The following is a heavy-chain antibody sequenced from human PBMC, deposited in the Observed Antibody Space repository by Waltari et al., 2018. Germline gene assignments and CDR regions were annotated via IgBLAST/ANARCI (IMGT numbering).Heavy chain of an antibody. CDR3: ARGANFWSRFSYWYMDV. CDR1: GGSLTGYS. Sequence: QVQLQESGPGLVKPSETLSLTCSVSGGSLTGYSWSWIRQSPGMGLEWIGYINYTGTTNNHPSLKSRVTLSLDTSKTQFSLKLNSVTASDTAVYYCARGANFWSRFSYWYMDVWGKGTPVTISS. V-gene: IGHV4-59*01. D-gene: IGHD3-3*01. CDR2: INYTGTT. J-gene: IGHJ6*03.